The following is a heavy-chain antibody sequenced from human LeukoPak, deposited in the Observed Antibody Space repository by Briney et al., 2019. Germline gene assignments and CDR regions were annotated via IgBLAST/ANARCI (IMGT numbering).Heavy chain of an antibody. CDR2: ISTRGGTI. V-gene: IGHV3-48*03. CDR3: ARVDLMGRTWGLDY. CDR1: GFTFSNYD. Sequence: GGSLRLSCAASGFTFSNYDMKWVRQAPGKGLEGVSYISTRGGTIYYADSVKRRFTISRDNAKTSLYLQMISLRVEDTPVYFCARVDLMGRTWGLDYWGQGTLLTVSS. J-gene: IGHJ4*02. D-gene: IGHD3-16*01.